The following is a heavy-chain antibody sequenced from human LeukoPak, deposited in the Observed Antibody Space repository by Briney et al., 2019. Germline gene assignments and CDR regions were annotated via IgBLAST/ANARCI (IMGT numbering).Heavy chain of an antibody. Sequence: GGSLRLSCAASGFTFSNYWMHEVPEAPGKGRVEFSRIKNHGSNTSDVASVQGRFILSRDNAKNTLYLEMTSLTAEDTAVYYCPSETRAAMVTVGAFDVWGKGTMVTVSS. D-gene: IGHD5-18*01. CDR3: PSETRAAMVTVGAFDV. CDR1: GFTFSNYW. V-gene: IGHV3-74*01. CDR2: IKNHGSNT. J-gene: IGHJ3*01.